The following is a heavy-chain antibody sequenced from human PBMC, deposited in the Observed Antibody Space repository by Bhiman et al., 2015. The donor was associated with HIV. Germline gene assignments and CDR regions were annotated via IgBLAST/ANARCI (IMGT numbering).Heavy chain of an antibody. CDR1: GFSFSSHS. CDR3: ARGSSSSLSAERFDP. Sequence: EVQLVESGGGLVKPGGSLRLSCATSGFSFSSHSMNWVRQAPGKGLEWVSSISSSSSYIYYADSVKGRFTISRDNAKNSLYLQMNSLRAEDTAVYYCARGSSSSLSAERFDPWGQGTLVTVSS. CDR2: ISSSSSYI. D-gene: IGHD6-6*01. V-gene: IGHV3-21*01. J-gene: IGHJ5*02.